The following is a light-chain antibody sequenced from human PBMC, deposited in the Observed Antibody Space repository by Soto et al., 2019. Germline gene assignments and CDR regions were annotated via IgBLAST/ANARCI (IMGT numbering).Light chain of an antibody. V-gene: IGLV2-14*01. Sequence: QSVLTQPASVSGSPGQSITFSCTGTSSDVGGYNYVSWYQQHPGKAPKLMIYEVSNRPSGVPDRFSGSKSGNTASLTISGLQAADEADYYCSLYTSENTYVFGTGTKVTVL. J-gene: IGLJ1*01. CDR2: EVS. CDR3: SLYTSENTYV. CDR1: SSDVGGYNY.